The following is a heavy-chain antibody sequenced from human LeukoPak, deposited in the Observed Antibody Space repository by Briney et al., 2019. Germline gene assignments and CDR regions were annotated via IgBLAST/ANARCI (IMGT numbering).Heavy chain of an antibody. CDR3: TTRRVAVATYFDY. V-gene: IGHV3-15*01. CDR2: IKREPDGGTT. D-gene: IGHD6-19*01. CDR1: GFTFSSYS. Sequence: GGSLRLSCAASGFTFSSYSMNWVRQAPGKGLEWVGRIKREPDGGTTDYAAPVKGRFTISRDDSKNTLYLQMNSLKTEDTAVYYCTTRRVAVATYFDYWGQGTLVTVSS. J-gene: IGHJ4*02.